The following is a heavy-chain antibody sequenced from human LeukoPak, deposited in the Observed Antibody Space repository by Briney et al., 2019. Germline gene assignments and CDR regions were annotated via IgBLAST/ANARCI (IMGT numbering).Heavy chain of an antibody. V-gene: IGHV1-69*05. CDR3: ARGEYSSSWDHYYFDY. CDR1: GGTFSSYA. CDR2: IIPIFGTA. D-gene: IGHD6-13*01. Sequence: GASVKVSCKASGGTFSSYAISWVRQAPGQGLEWMGGIIPIFGTANYAQKFQGRVTITTDESTSTAYTELSSLRSEDTAVYYCARGEYSSSWDHYYFDYWGQGTLVTVSS. J-gene: IGHJ4*02.